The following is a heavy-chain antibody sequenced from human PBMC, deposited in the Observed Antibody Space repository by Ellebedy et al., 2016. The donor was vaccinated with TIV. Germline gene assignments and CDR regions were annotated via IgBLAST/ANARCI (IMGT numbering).Heavy chain of an antibody. CDR2: INTSSGGT. V-gene: IGHV1-2*04. D-gene: IGHD1-26*01. J-gene: IGHJ4*02. CDR3: ARGGGSYSDFDY. Sequence: AASVKVSCKASGYTFTGYYRHWVRQAPGQGREWVGWINTSSGGTNYAQKFQGWVTMTRETSISTAYMELSRLRSYDTAVYYCARGGGSYSDFDYWGQGTIVTVSS. CDR1: GYTFTGYY.